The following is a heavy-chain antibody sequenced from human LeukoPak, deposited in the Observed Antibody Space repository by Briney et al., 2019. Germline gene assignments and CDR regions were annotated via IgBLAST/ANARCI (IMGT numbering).Heavy chain of an antibody. CDR3: ARDAGGYEDY. J-gene: IGHJ4*02. CDR2: VYPSGTT. D-gene: IGHD5-12*01. V-gene: IGHV4-4*07. CDR1: RGSISNYW. Sequence: PSETLSLTCTVSRGSISNYWWSWIRQAAGKGLEWIGRVYPSGTTHYNPSLQSRVTLSVDTSKNQFSLKLSSLTAADPAVYYCARDAGGYEDYWGQGTLVTVSS.